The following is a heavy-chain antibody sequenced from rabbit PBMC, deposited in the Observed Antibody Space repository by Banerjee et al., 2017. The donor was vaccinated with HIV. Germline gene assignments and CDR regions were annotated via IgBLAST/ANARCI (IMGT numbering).Heavy chain of an antibody. J-gene: IGHJ4*01. Sequence: QSMEESGGGLVQPEGSLALTCTASGFDISSGYWICWVRQAPGKGLEWIGCIYTDSGSAWYANWVNGRFTISRSTSLDTVDLKMTSLTAADTATYFCARDLAGVIGWNFGLWGQGTLVTVS. CDR2: IYTDSGSA. D-gene: IGHD4-1*01. CDR3: ARDLAGVIGWNFGL. CDR1: GFDISSGYW. V-gene: IGHV1S43*01.